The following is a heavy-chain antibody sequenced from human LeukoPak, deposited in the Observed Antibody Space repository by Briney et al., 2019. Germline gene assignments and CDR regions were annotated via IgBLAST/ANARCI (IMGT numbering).Heavy chain of an antibody. Sequence: SGTLSLTCTVSGGSISSYYWSWIRQPPGKGLEWIGYIYYSGSTNYNPSLKSRVTISVDTSKNQFSLKLSSVTAADTAVYYCARDIGWYFDLWGRGTLVTVSS. CDR3: ARDIGWYFDL. V-gene: IGHV4-59*01. CDR1: GGSISSYY. D-gene: IGHD1-26*01. J-gene: IGHJ2*01. CDR2: IYYSGST.